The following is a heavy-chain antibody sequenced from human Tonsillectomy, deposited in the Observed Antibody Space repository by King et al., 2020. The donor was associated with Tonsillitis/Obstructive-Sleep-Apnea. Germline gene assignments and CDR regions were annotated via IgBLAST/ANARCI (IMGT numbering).Heavy chain of an antibody. CDR1: GFTFGVYA. Sequence: VQLVESGGGLVQPGRSLRLSCTASGFTFGVYAMSWVRQAPGKGLEWGGFIRSKAYGGTTEYAACVKGRFTISRDESKRIAYMQMNSLKTEDTAVYYCTRGDRPYAFDMWGQGTMVTVSS. D-gene: IGHD5-24*01. CDR2: IRSKAYGGTT. V-gene: IGHV3-49*04. J-gene: IGHJ3*02. CDR3: TRGDRPYAFDM.